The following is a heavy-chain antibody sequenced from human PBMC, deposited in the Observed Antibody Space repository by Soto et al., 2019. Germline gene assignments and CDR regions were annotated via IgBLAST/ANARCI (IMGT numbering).Heavy chain of an antibody. V-gene: IGHV4-30-2*01. J-gene: IGHJ6*02. CDR2: IYHSGST. CDR3: ARDIVVAVATARDPNYYYYGMDV. Sequence: SETLSLTCAVSGGSISSGGYSWSWIRQPPGKGLEWIGYIYHSGSTYYNPSLKSRVTISVDRSKNQFSLKLSSVTAADTAVYYCARDIVVAVATARDPNYYYYGMDVWGQGTTVTVSS. CDR1: GGSISSGGYS. D-gene: IGHD6-19*01.